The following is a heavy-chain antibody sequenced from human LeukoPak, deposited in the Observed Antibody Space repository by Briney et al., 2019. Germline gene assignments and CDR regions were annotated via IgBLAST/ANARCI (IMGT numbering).Heavy chain of an antibody. CDR1: GGSISSYY. D-gene: IGHD6-19*01. CDR3: ARGSSGWYDY. V-gene: IGHV4-59*01. J-gene: IGHJ4*02. Sequence: PSETLSLTCTVSGGSISSYYWSCIRQPPGKGLEWIGYIYYSGSTNYNPSLKSRVTISVDTSKNQFSLKLSSVTAADTAVYYCARGSSGWYDYWGQGTLVTVSS. CDR2: IYYSGST.